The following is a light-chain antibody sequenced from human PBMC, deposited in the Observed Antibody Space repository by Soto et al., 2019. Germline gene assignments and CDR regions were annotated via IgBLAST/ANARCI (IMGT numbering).Light chain of an antibody. V-gene: IGKV2-28*01. CDR2: LGS. J-gene: IGKJ5*01. Sequence: DVVMTQSPLSLPVTPGEPASISCRSSQSLLHTNGYNYLDWYLQKPGQSPQLLIYLGSNRASGVPDRFSGSGSGTDFTPKISRVDPEDVGVYYCMQARQPLTITFGRGTRLEIK. CDR3: MQARQPLTIT. CDR1: QSLLHTNGYNY.